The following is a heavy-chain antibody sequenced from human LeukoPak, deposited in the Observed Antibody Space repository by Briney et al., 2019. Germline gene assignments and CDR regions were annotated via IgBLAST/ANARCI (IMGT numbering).Heavy chain of an antibody. CDR3: ARDDTVTTRVGFID. Sequence: GGSLRLSCAASGFTFSSYGMNWVRQAPGKGLEWVANIKQDGSEKYYVDSVKGRFTISRDNTKNSLYLQMNSLRAEDTAVYYCARDDTVTTRVGFIDWGQGTLVTVSS. D-gene: IGHD4-17*01. J-gene: IGHJ4*02. CDR2: IKQDGSEK. V-gene: IGHV3-7*01. CDR1: GFTFSSYG.